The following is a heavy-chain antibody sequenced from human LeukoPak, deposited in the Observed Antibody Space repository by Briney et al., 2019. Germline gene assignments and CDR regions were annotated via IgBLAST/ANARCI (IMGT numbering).Heavy chain of an antibody. CDR3: ANSHSPGDWGSYRPFDY. CDR1: GFTFSNHA. Sequence: GGSLRLSCAASGFTSGFTFSNHAMSWVRRAPGNGLEWVSSISGSGHNTYYADSVKGRFTVSRDNSKNTLYLQMNSLRVEDTAVYYCANSHSPGDWGSYRPFDYWGQGTLVIVSS. D-gene: IGHD3-16*02. V-gene: IGHV3-23*01. J-gene: IGHJ4*02. CDR2: ISGSGHNT.